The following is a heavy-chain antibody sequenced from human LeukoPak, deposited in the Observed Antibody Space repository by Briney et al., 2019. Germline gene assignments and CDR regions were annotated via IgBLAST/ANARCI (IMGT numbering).Heavy chain of an antibody. CDR2: IKQDGSEK. J-gene: IGHJ5*02. D-gene: IGHD2-8*01. V-gene: IGHV3-7*01. CDR3: ARAGYCTNGVCYGFEASAFDP. Sequence: TGGSLRLSCAASGFTFSSYWMSWVRQAPGKGLEWVANIKQDGSEKYYVDSVKGRFTISRDNAKNSLYLQMNSLRAEDTAVYYCARAGYCTNGVCYGFEASAFDPWGQGTLVTVSS. CDR1: GFTFSSYW.